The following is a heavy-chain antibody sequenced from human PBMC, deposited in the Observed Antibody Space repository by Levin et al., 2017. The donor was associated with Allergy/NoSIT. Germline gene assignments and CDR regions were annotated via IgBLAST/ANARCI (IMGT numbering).Heavy chain of an antibody. CDR3: TSDQGNSWPLH. V-gene: IGHV3-53*01. CDR1: GFVVSTNY. CDR2: IYGDGST. D-gene: IGHD6-13*01. Sequence: PGGSLRLSCGGSGFVVSTNYMSWVRQAPGKGLEWVSVIYGDGSTHYAASVEGRFTISRDNSRNTLYLQMNSLTVEDTAVYYCTSDQGNSWPLHWGQGTLVTVSS. J-gene: IGHJ1*01.